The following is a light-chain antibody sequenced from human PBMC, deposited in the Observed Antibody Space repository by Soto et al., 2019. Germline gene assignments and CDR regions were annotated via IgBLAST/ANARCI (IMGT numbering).Light chain of an antibody. CDR3: QQYNTDRYT. V-gene: IGKV1-5*01. J-gene: IGKJ5*01. CDR2: DAS. Sequence: DIQMTQSPSTLSASVGDRVTITCRARQSITRWLAWYQQKPGKAPKLLIYDASTLETGVPSRFSGSGSGTEFTLTISSLQPDDFATYYCQQYNTDRYTFGQGTRLEIK. CDR1: QSITRW.